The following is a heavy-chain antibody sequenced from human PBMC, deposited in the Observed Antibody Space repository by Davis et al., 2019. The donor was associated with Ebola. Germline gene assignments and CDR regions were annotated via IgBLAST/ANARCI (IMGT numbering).Heavy chain of an antibody. D-gene: IGHD3-9*01. J-gene: IGHJ5*02. CDR1: GGSISSYY. CDR2: IYYSGST. V-gene: IGHV4-59*01. Sequence: MPSETLSLTCTVSGGSISSYYWSWIRQPPGKGLEWIGYIYYSGSTNYNPSLKSRVTISVDTSKNQFSLKLSSVTAADTAVYYCATITIFSNWFDPWGQGTLVTVSS. CDR3: ATITIFSNWFDP.